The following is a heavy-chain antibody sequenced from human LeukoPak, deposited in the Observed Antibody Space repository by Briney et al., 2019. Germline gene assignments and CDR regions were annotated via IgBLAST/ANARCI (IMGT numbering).Heavy chain of an antibody. D-gene: IGHD3-3*01. V-gene: IGHV3-48*04. CDR3: TRDPLWERLSTGRDVQH. CDR1: GFTFSSYS. Sequence: GGSLRLSCAASGFTFSSYSMNWVRQAPGKGLEWVSYISSSSSTIYYADSVKGRFTISRDNAKNSLYLQMNSLRAEDTAVYYCTRDPLWERLSTGRDVQHWGQGTLVTVSS. J-gene: IGHJ1*01. CDR2: ISSSSSTI.